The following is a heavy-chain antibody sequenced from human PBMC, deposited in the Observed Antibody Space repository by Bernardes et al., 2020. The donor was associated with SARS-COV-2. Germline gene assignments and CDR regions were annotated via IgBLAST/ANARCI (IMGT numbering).Heavy chain of an antibody. D-gene: IGHD6-13*01. CDR3: ARDFGQFDSSRRYSENS. V-gene: IGHV3-33*01. CDR1: GFTFSSYC. CDR2: IWYDVSHN. J-gene: IGHJ4*02. Sequence: GGSLRLSCAASGFTFSSYCIHWVRQAPGKVLEWVAIIWYDVSHNYYADSVKGRFTIARDNSKNILFLQMDSLRGEDTDVNYCARDFGQFDSSRRYSENSWGQGTLVTVSS.